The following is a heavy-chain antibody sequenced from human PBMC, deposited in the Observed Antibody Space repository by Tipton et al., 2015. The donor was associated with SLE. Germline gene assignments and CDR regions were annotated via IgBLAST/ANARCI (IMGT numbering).Heavy chain of an antibody. CDR3: ASPGGSLAGWIGSGMDV. V-gene: IGHV5-51*01. Sequence: VQLVQSGAEVKKPGESLRISCKGSGYSFTNYWITWVRQRPGKGLEWMGIIYPGDSDTRYSPSFQGQVTISADKSISTAYLQWSSLKASDTAMYYCASPGGSLAGWIGSGMDVWGQGTTVTVSS. CDR1: GYSFTNYW. CDR2: IYPGDSDT. D-gene: IGHD3-16*02. J-gene: IGHJ6*02.